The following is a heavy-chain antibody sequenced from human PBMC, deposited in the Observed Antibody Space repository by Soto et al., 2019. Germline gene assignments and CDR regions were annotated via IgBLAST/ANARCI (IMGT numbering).Heavy chain of an antibody. Sequence: QEQLVESGGGEIQPGRPLRLSCSASGLNFSSYAMHWVRQAPGNGLEWVAVISYDGSNKYYEDSVKGRFNISRDNSKNTLYLQKNSLRAVDTDVYYCAKAREAQQLAEYFGYWGQGTLVPVSS. J-gene: IGHJ4*02. CDR2: ISYDGSNK. CDR1: GLNFSSYA. CDR3: AKAREAQQLAEYFGY. V-gene: IGHV3-30*18. D-gene: IGHD6-13*01.